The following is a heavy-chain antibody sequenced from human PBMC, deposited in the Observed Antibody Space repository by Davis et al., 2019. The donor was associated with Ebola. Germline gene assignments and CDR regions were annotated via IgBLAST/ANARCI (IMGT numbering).Heavy chain of an antibody. V-gene: IGHV1-69*04. D-gene: IGHD7-27*01. CDR1: DYTFSSYG. CDR3: ARDLGIAEIYY. Sequence: SVKVSCKASDYTFSSYGISWVRQAPGQGLEWMGRIIPFLGIANYAQKFQGRVTITADKSTSTAYMELSSLRSEDTAVYYCARDLGIAEIYYWGQGTLVTVSS. CDR2: IIPFLGIA. J-gene: IGHJ4*02.